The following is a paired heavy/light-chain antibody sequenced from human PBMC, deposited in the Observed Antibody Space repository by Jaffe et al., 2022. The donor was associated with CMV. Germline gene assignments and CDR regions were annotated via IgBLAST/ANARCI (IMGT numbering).Light chain of an antibody. CDR1: SSNIGAGYD. Sequence: QSVLTQPPSVSGAPGQRVTISCTGSSSNIGAGYDVHWYQQLPGTAPKLLIYGNSNRPSGVPDRLSGSKSGTSASLAITGLQAEDEADYYCQSYDSSLSSYVFGTGTKVTVL. CDR2: GNS. CDR3: QSYDSSLSSYV. V-gene: IGLV1-40*01. J-gene: IGLJ1*01.
Heavy chain of an antibody. CDR2: IYYSGST. CDR3: ARLIVAPLRFFDWLITHWFDP. V-gene: IGHV4-59*08. J-gene: IGHJ5*02. Sequence: QVQLQESGPGLVKPSETLSLTCTVSGGSISGYYWSWIRQPPGKGLEWIGYIYYSGSTNYNPSLKSRVTISVDTSKNQFSLKLSSVTAADTAVYYCARLIVAPLRFFDWLITHWFDPWGQGTLVTVSA. CDR1: GGSISGYY. D-gene: IGHD3-9*01.